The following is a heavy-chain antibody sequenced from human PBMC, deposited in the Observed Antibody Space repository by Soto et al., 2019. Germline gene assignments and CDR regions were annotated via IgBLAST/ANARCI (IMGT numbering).Heavy chain of an antibody. J-gene: IGHJ4*02. Sequence: QVTLKESGPVLAKPTETLTLTCTVSGFSLSNARMGVSWILQPPGKALEWLAHIFSNDEKSYSTSLKSRLTISQDTSKSQVVLIMTNMDHVDTATYDCARITEADSDFTLYYFDYWGQGTLVTVSS. CDR2: IFSNDEK. CDR1: GFSLSNARMG. V-gene: IGHV2-26*01. D-gene: IGHD3-3*01. CDR3: ARITEADSDFTLYYFDY.